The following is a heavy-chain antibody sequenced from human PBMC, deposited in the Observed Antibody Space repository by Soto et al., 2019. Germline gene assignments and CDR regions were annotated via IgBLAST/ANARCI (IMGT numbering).Heavy chain of an antibody. CDR3: AYGSSPAWFDP. V-gene: IGHV4-59*08. CDR2: IYYSGST. D-gene: IGHD6-6*01. J-gene: IGHJ5*02. CDR1: GGSISSYY. Sequence: SETLSLTCTVSGGSISSYYWSWIRQPPGKGLEWIGYIYYSGSTNYNPSLKSRVTISVDTSKNQFSLKLSSVTAADTAVYYCAYGSSPAWFDPWGQGTLVTVSS.